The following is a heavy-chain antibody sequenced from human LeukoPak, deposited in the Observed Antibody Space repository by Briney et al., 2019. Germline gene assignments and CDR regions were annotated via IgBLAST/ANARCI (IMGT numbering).Heavy chain of an antibody. CDR2: IYTSGST. CDR1: GGSISSYY. CDR3: ARDRIAVAGTWADDYYYYYGMDV. D-gene: IGHD6-19*01. Sequence: SETLSLTCTVSGGSISSYYWCWIRQPAGKGLEWIGGIYTSGSTNYNPSLKSRVTMSVDTSKNQFSLKLSSVTAADTAVYYCARDRIAVAGTWADDYYYYYGMDVWGQGTTVTVSS. V-gene: IGHV4-4*07. J-gene: IGHJ6*02.